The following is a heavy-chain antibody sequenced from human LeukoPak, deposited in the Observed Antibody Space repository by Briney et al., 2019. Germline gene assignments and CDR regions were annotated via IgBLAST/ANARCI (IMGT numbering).Heavy chain of an antibody. CDR1: GFSFSSYA. J-gene: IGHJ4*02. D-gene: IGHD2-2*01. CDR2: ISGSGGST. CDR3: AKARISSTSCYGY. Sequence: PGGSLRLSCAASGFSFSSYAMSWVRQAPGKGLEWVSVISGSGGSTYYADSVKGRFTISRDNSKNTVYLQMNGLRAEDTALYYCAKARISSTSCYGYWGQGTLVTVSS. V-gene: IGHV3-23*01.